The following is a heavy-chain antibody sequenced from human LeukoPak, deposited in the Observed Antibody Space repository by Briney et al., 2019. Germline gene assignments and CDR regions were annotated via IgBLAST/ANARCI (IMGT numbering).Heavy chain of an antibody. J-gene: IGHJ4*02. V-gene: IGHV3-21*01. D-gene: IGHD3-22*01. CDR1: GFTFSSYS. CDR2: ISSSSSYI. CDR3: ARELPSYYDSSGYFSV. Sequence: GGSLRLSCAASGFTFSSYSMNWVRQAPGKGLEWVSSISSSSSYIYYADSVKGRFTISRDNAKNSLYLQMNSLRAEDTAVYYCARELPSYYDSSGYFSVWGQGTLVTVSS.